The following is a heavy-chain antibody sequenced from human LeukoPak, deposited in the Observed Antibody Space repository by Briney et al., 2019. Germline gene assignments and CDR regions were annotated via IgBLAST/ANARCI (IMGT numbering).Heavy chain of an antibody. CDR2: ISSSSSYI. CDR3: ARDSIVVVPAARSTYYYYYMDV. J-gene: IGHJ6*03. D-gene: IGHD2-2*01. CDR1: GFTFSSYN. V-gene: IGHV3-21*01. Sequence: PGGSLRLSCAASGFTFSSYNMNWVRQAPGKGLEWVSSISSSSSYIYYADSVKGRFTISRDNAKNSLYLQMNSLRAEDTAVYYCARDSIVVVPAARSTYYYYYMDVWGKGTTVTVSS.